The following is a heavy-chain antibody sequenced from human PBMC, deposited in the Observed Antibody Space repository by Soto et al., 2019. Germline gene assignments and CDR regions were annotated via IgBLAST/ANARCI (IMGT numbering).Heavy chain of an antibody. Sequence: GGSLRFSCAASGFTFDDYAMHWVRQLPGKGLEWVSGISWNSGSAAYMDSVKGRFLISRDNAKKSLFPQMRSLRPEDTALYYCVKGLNYNFDNIGFHGWGQGTLVTVSS. CDR1: GFTFDDYA. V-gene: IGHV3-9*01. CDR2: ISWNSGSA. D-gene: IGHD3-22*01. J-gene: IGHJ4*02. CDR3: VKGLNYNFDNIGFHG.